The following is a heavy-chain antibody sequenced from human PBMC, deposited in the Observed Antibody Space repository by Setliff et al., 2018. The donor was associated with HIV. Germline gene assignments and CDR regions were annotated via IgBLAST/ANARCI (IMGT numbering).Heavy chain of an antibody. J-gene: IGHJ5*02. Sequence: PSETLSLTCVVSGGSINSSSYYWAWIRQPPGKGPEWIGSIYYSGSTYYNPSLKSRVTISVDTSKNQFSLKLSSVTAADTAVYYCARVTWIQLWLGWFDPWGQGTLVTVSS. CDR1: GGSINSSSYY. D-gene: IGHD5-18*01. V-gene: IGHV4-39*01. CDR2: IYYSGST. CDR3: ARVTWIQLWLGWFDP.